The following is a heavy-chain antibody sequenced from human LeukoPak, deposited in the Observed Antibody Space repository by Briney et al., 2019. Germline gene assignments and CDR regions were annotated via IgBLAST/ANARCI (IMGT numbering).Heavy chain of an antibody. J-gene: IGHJ3*02. D-gene: IGHD6-13*01. CDR3: ARPYYSSSWPDAFDI. CDR1: GGSISSSDFY. V-gene: IGHV4-39*07. Sequence: SETLSLTCTVSGGSISSSDFYWGWIRQPPGKGLEWIGSISYSGNTYYNPSLKSRVTISVDTSKNQFSLKLSSVTAADTAVYYCARPYYSSSWPDAFDIWGQGTMVTVSS. CDR2: ISYSGNT.